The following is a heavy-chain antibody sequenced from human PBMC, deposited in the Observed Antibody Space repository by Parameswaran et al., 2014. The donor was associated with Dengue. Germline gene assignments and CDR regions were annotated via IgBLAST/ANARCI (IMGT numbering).Heavy chain of an antibody. CDR2: INPNSGGT. D-gene: IGHD6-13*01. V-gene: IGHV1-2*06. CDR3: ARDQPGLAAALDY. Sequence: WVRQAPGQGLEWMGRINPNSGGTNYAQKFQGRVTMTRDTSISTAYMELSRLRSDDTAVYYCARDQPGLAAALDYWGQGTLVTVSS. J-gene: IGHJ4*02.